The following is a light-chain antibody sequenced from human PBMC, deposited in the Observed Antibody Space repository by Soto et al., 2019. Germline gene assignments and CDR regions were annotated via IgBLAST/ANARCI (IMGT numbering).Light chain of an antibody. Sequence: DIQMTQSPSTLSASVGDRVTITCRASQSIGSWLAWYQQKPGKAPKLLIYLASSLDRGVPSSFSGSGSVTEFTLTISSLQPDDLATYYCQQYKSYPYTFGQGTKLEIK. CDR1: QSIGSW. J-gene: IGKJ2*01. CDR2: LAS. CDR3: QQYKSYPYT. V-gene: IGKV1-5*03.